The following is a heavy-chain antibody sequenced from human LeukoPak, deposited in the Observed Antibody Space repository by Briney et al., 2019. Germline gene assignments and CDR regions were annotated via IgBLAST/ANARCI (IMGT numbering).Heavy chain of an antibody. CDR1: GFTFSSYS. CDR3: ARDGKGLAYYFDY. CDR2: ISSSSSTI. Sequence: HPGGSLRLSCAASGFTFSSYSMNWVRQAPGKGLEWVSSISSSSSTIYYADSVKGRFTISRDNAKNSLYLQMNSLRAEDTAVYYCARDGKGLAYYFDYWGQGTLVTVSS. J-gene: IGHJ4*02. D-gene: IGHD6-19*01. V-gene: IGHV3-48*04.